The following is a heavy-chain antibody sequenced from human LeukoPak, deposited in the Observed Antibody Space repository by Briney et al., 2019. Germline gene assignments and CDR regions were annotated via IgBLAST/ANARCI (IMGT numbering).Heavy chain of an antibody. CDR3: ARDAVLVPAAIGFDY. V-gene: IGHV3-21*01. CDR2: ISSSSSYI. D-gene: IGHD2-2*02. J-gene: IGHJ4*02. CDR1: GFTFSSYS. Sequence: GRSLRLSCAASGFTFSSYSMNWVRQAPGKGLEWVSSISSSSSYIYYADSVKGRFTISRDNAKDSLYLQMNSLRAEDTAVYYCARDAVLVPAAIGFDYWGQGTLVTVSS.